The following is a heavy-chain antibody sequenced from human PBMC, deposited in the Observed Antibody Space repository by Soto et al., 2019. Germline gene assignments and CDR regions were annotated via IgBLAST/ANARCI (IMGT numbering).Heavy chain of an antibody. D-gene: IGHD2-2*01. Sequence: QVQLQESGPGLVKPSQTLSLTCTVSGGSITSSGYYWSWIRQHPGEGLEWIGFTSNSGSTSYNPSLQGRVTISVDTSSNQFSLNLKSVTAADTAVYYCARGGGSTKVDYWGQGTLVTVSP. V-gene: IGHV4-31*03. CDR1: GGSITSSGYY. CDR3: ARGGGSTKVDY. CDR2: TSNSGST. J-gene: IGHJ4*02.